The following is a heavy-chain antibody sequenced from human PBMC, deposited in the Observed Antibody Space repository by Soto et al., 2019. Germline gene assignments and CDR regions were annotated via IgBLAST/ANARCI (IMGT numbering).Heavy chain of an antibody. V-gene: IGHV1-2*04. CDR1: GYTFTGYY. CDR3: AREGYCSSTSCYAWFDP. Sequence: GASVKVSCKASGYTFTGYYMHWVRQAPGQGLEWMGWINPNSGGTNYAQKFQGWVTMTRDTSISTAYMELSRLRSDDTAVYYCAREGYCSSTSCYAWFDPWGQGTLVTVSS. J-gene: IGHJ5*02. D-gene: IGHD2-2*01. CDR2: INPNSGGT.